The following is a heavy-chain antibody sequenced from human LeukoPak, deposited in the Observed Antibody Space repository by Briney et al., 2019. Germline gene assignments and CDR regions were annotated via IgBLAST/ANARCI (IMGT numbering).Heavy chain of an antibody. CDR3: ARVPHSVEGSMKAVFIHYFDY. V-gene: IGHV4-39*01. CDR1: GGSISSSSYY. Sequence: ASETLSLTCTVSGGSISSSSYYWGWLRQPPGKGLEWIGSIYYSGSTYYNPSLKSRVTISVDTSKNQFSLKLSSVTAADTAVYYCARVPHSVEGSMKAVFIHYFDYWGQGSLVTVSS. J-gene: IGHJ4*02. D-gene: IGHD3-22*01. CDR2: IYYSGST.